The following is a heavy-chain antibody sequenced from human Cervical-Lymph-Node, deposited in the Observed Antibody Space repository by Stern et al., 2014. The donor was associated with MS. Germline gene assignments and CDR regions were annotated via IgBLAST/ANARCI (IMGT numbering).Heavy chain of an antibody. J-gene: IGHJ4*02. CDR2: TNPNSGDS. D-gene: IGHD5-18*01. CDR1: GYSFTGNY. V-gene: IGHV1-2*06. CDR3: ARERGRAGPAMADY. Sequence: QVQLVQSGAEVKKPGASVKVSCKAAGYSFTGNYIHWLRQAPGKGLEGMGRTNPNSGDSNYALKFQGRVTMTRDTSISTAYMNLNRLGIDDTAVYYCARERGRAGPAMADYWGQGTLVTVSS.